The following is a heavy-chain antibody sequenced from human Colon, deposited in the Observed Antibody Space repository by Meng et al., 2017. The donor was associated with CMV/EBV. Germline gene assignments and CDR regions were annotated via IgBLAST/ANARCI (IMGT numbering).Heavy chain of an antibody. V-gene: IGHV3-66*02. CDR2: IYDDDQT. CDR1: GFTVVSNY. J-gene: IGHJ3*01. Sequence: GSLKISCAASGFTVVSNYMNWVRQAPGKGLEWVALIYDDDQTYYADSVRGRFAISRDRFKNTLFLQMNNLKSEDTALYYCARGGSYSLGDEAFDFWGQGTMVTVSS. D-gene: IGHD1-26*01. CDR3: ARGGSYSLGDEAFDF.